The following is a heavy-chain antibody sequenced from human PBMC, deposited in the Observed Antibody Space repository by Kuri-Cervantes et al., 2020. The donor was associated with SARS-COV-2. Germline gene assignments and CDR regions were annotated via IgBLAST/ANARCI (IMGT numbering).Heavy chain of an antibody. CDR1: GYTFTSYD. V-gene: IGHV1-18*01. Sequence: ASVKVSCKASGYTFTSYDINWVRQATGQGLEWMGWISAYNGNTNYAQKLQGRVTMTTDTSTSTAYMELRSLRSDDTAVYYCARDQPYYDYVWGTIKQPDAFDIWGQGTMVTVSS. D-gene: IGHD3-16*01. CDR3: ARDQPYYDYVWGTIKQPDAFDI. J-gene: IGHJ3*02. CDR2: ISAYNGNT.